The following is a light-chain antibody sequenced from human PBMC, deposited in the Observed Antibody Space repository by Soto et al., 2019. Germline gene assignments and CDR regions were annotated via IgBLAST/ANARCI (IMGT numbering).Light chain of an antibody. CDR2: DVS. J-gene: IGLJ1*01. V-gene: IGLV2-14*03. Sequence: QSALTQPASVSGSPGQSITISCTGTSSDVGAYSYVSWYQHHPGKVPRLMIFDVSNRPSGVSNRFSGSKSGNTASLTISGLQADDEADYYCCSYSRSSPDVFGAGTKLTVL. CDR3: CSYSRSSPDV. CDR1: SSDVGAYSY.